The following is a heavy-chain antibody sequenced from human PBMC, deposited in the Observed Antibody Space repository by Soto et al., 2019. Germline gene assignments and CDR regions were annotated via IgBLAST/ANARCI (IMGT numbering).Heavy chain of an antibody. CDR1: GGTFSSYA. CDR3: ASRGNYYDSSGYWEYFQH. Sequence: QVQLVQSGAEVKKPGSSVKVSCKASGGTFSSYAISWVRQAPGQGLEWMGGIIPIFGTANYAQKFQGRVTITEDETTSTAYMELSSLRSEDTAVYYCASRGNYYDSSGYWEYFQHWGQGTLVTVSS. D-gene: IGHD3-22*01. V-gene: IGHV1-69*01. J-gene: IGHJ1*01. CDR2: IIPIFGTA.